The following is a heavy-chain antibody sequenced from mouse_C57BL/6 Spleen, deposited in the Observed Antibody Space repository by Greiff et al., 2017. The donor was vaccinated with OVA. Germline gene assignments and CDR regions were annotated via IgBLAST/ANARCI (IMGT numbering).Heavy chain of an antibody. Sequence: EVKLVESGGGLVQPGGSLKLSCAASGFTFSDYYMYWVRQTPEKRLEWVAYISNGGGSTYYPDNVQGRFTISRDNAKNTLYLQLSRLKSEDTAMYYCARRYFDVWGTGTTVTVSS. CDR2: ISNGGGST. V-gene: IGHV5-12*01. CDR1: GFTFSDYY. CDR3: ARRYFDV. J-gene: IGHJ1*03.